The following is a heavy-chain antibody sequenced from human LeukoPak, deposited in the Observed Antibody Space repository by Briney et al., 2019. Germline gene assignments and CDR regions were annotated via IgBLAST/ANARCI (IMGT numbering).Heavy chain of an antibody. V-gene: IGHV3-23*01. D-gene: IGHD3-10*01. CDR2: ISGSGGST. CDR3: AKDTVPRYYYGSGRRAPLFDY. CDR1: GFTFSSYA. Sequence: GGSLRLSCAASGFTFSSYAMSWVRQAPGKGLEWVSAISGSGGSTYYADSVKGRFTISRDNSKNTLYLQMNSLRAEDTAVYYCAKDTVPRYYYGSGRRAPLFDYWGQGTLVTVSS. J-gene: IGHJ4*02.